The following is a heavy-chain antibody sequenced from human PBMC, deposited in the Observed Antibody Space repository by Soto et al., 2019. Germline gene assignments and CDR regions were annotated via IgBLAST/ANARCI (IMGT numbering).Heavy chain of an antibody. CDR1: GYTFSRYG. V-gene: IGHV1-18*01. J-gene: IGHJ6*01. D-gene: IGHD2-8*01. CDR3: AKNGQPPYYYYGMDV. Sequence: QGQLVQSGPEVKKPGASVKVSCKASGYTFSRYGISWVRQAPGQGLEWMGWVSGYNGDTKYAQKVKGRVTMTIDTSTYTAYMELRSLTSDDTAKYYCAKNGQPPYYYYGMDVW. CDR2: VSGYNGDT.